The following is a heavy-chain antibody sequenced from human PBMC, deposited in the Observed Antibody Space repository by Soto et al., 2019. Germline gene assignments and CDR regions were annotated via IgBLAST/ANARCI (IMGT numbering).Heavy chain of an antibody. V-gene: IGHV3-48*01. CDR1: GVTVCIYS. CDR2: IRGTTSGSSTNI. D-gene: IGHD4-17*01. J-gene: IGHJ4*02. Sequence: PGGSLRLSCAASGVTVCIYSMDGVRQAPGKGLEWVAFIRGTTSGSSTNIYYADSVKGRFTIFRDNAKDSLYLQMNSLRVEDTAVYYCAREPHFGDSRPEWGRGALVTVSS. CDR3: AREPHFGDSRPE.